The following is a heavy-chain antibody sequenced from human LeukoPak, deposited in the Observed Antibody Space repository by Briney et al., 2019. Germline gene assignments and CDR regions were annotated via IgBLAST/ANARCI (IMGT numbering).Heavy chain of an antibody. J-gene: IGHJ5*02. CDR2: IIPIFGTA. CDR1: GGTVSSYA. CDR3: APTAGIVLMVYPVIGDSWFDP. D-gene: IGHD2-8*01. Sequence: SVKVSCKASGGTVSSYAISWVRQAPGQGLGWMGGIIPIFGTANYAQKFQGRGAITTYESTTTTYLELSSLRSDATAVYSCAPTAGIVLMVYPVIGDSWFDPWGEGTLVTVSS. V-gene: IGHV1-69*05.